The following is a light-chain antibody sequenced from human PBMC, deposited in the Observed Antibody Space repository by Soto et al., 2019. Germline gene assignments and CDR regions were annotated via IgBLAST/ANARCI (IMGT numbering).Light chain of an antibody. CDR3: QQYATSPPLT. J-gene: IGKJ4*01. CDR1: QTVNNNY. V-gene: IGKV3-20*01. CDR2: GAS. Sequence: EIVLMQSPGTLSLSPGERATLSCRASQTVNNNYLAWYQQKPGQAPRLLIDGASSRATGIPDRFSGSGSGTDYTLTISRLEPEDLAVYYCQQYATSPPLTSGGGTKVEIK.